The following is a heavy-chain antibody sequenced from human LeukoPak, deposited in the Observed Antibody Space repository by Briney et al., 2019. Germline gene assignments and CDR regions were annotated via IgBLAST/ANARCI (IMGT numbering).Heavy chain of an antibody. CDR1: GFTLTDSY. Sequence: PGGSLRLSCEASGFTLTDSYMSWIRQAPGKGLEWVSYVSSIGTSIYYADSVKGRFTISRGTVKNSLYLQMNSLRADDTAVYYCARGDCSGGSCYLSLTTIDYWGQGTLVTVSS. CDR2: VSSIGTSI. D-gene: IGHD2-15*01. CDR3: ARGDCSGGSCYLSLTTIDY. V-gene: IGHV3-11*04. J-gene: IGHJ4*02.